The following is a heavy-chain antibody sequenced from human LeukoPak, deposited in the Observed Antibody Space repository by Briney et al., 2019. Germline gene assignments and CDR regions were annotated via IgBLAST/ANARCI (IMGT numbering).Heavy chain of an antibody. J-gene: IGHJ3*02. V-gene: IGHV1-69*13. CDR2: IIPIFGTA. CDR1: GGTFSSYA. Sequence: SVKVSCKASGGTFSSYAISWVRQAPGQGLEWMGGIIPIFGTANYAQKFQGRVTITADESTSIAYMELSSLRSEDTAVYYCASARKGYDFWSGIDAFDIWGQGTMVTVSS. D-gene: IGHD3-3*01. CDR3: ASARKGYDFWSGIDAFDI.